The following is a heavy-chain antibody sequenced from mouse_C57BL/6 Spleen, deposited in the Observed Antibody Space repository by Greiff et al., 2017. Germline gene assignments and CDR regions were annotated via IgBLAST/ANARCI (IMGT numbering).Heavy chain of an antibody. J-gene: IGHJ3*01. CDR1: GFTFSDYG. D-gene: IGHD2-4*01. V-gene: IGHV5-17*01. CDR2: ISSGSSTI. Sequence: SGGGLVKPGGSLKLSCAASGFTFSDYGMHWVRQAPEKGLEWVAYISSGSSTIYYADTVKGRFTISRDNAKNTLFLQMTSLRSEDTAMYYCARGDYDGFAYWGQGTLVTVSA. CDR3: ARGDYDGFAY.